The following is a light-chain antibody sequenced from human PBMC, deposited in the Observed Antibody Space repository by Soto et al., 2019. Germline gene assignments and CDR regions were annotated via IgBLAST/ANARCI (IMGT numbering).Light chain of an antibody. J-gene: IGKJ3*01. Sequence: EIVLTQSPGTLSLSPGERATLSCRASQSVTSSSLAWYQQKPGQTPRLLMYGAASRATGIPGRFSGSGSGKDFTLTISRLEPEDFAVYYCHQYGSSQFTFGPGTKGDIK. CDR2: GAA. CDR1: QSVTSSS. CDR3: HQYGSSQFT. V-gene: IGKV3-20*01.